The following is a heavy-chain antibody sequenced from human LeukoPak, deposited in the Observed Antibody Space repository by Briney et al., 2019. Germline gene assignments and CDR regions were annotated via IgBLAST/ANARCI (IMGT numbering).Heavy chain of an antibody. CDR1: GGSIKSNNW. CDR2: IYYSGST. CDR3: ARHYGP. J-gene: IGHJ4*02. D-gene: IGHD3-16*01. V-gene: IGHV4-4*02. Sequence: SGTLSLTCAVSGGSIKSNNWWSWVRQPPGKGLEWIGSIYYSGSTYYNPSLKSRVTISVDTSKNQFSLKLNSVTATDTAVYYCARHYGPWGQGTLVTVSS.